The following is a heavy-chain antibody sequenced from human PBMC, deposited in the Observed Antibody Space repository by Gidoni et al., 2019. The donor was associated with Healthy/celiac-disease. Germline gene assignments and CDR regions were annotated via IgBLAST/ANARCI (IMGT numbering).Heavy chain of an antibody. CDR1: GDSVPSNSAA. J-gene: IGHJ6*02. V-gene: IGHV6-1*01. D-gene: IGHD1-26*01. Sequence: QVQLQQSGPGLVKPSQTLSLTCAISGDSVPSNSAAWNWIRQSPSRGLEWLGRTYYRSKWYKDYAVSVKSRITINPDTSKNQFSLQLNSVTPEDTAVYYCARGWGLHPNGHYGMDVWGQGTTVTVSS. CDR2: TYYRSKWYK. CDR3: ARGWGLHPNGHYGMDV.